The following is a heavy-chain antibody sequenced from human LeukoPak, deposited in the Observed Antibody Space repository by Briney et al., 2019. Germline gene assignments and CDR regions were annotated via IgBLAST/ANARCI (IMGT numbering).Heavy chain of an antibody. Sequence: GASVTVSLTGSGYTFTSYGISWVRQAPGQGREWVGWISAYIGNTNYAQKLQGRVTMTTDTSTSTAYMELRSLRSDDTAVYYCAREYSSSWYKAKDWFDPGGQGTLVTVSS. D-gene: IGHD6-13*01. CDR2: ISAYIGNT. CDR1: GYTFTSYG. CDR3: AREYSSSWYKAKDWFDP. J-gene: IGHJ5*02. V-gene: IGHV1-18*01.